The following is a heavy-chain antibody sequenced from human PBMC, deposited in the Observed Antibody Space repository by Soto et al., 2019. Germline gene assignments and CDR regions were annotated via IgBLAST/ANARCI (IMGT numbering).Heavy chain of an antibody. CDR1: GFSFSCSV. CDR2: IRSKANNYAT. CDR3: XGGENDYNYYYYYPMDI. D-gene: IGHD4-4*01. Sequence: PGGSLRLSCPASGFSFSCSVMHWVRQASGKGLEWVGRIRSKANNYATAYAASVKGRFTISRDDSKNTAYLQMNSLKTEDTAVYYCXGGENDYNYYYYYPMDIWGQGTTVTVSS. V-gene: IGHV3-73*01. J-gene: IGHJ6*02.